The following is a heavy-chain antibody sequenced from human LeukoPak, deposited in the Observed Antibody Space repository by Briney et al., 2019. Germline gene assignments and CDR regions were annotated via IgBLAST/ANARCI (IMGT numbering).Heavy chain of an antibody. J-gene: IGHJ6*03. CDR3: ARGDYYYYYMDV. CDR2: IYHSGST. CDR1: GYPISTGYY. Sequence: SETLSLTCTVSGYPISTGYYWGWIRQPPGKGLEWIGNIYHSGSTYYNPSLKSRVTISVDTSKNQFSLKLSSVTAADTAVYYCARGDYYYYYMDVWGKGTTVTVSS. V-gene: IGHV4-38-2*02.